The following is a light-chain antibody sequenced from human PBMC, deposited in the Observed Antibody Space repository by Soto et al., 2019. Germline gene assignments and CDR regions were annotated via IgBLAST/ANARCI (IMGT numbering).Light chain of an antibody. V-gene: IGKV3-20*01. Sequence: EIVLTQSPGTLSLSPGERATLSCRASQSISSTCLAWYRQKPGQAPSLLIYAASSRATGIPDRFSGSWSGTDFTLTISRLEPEDFAVYYCQQYYASSWTFGQGTRVEIK. CDR3: QQYYASSWT. J-gene: IGKJ1*01. CDR2: AAS. CDR1: QSISSTC.